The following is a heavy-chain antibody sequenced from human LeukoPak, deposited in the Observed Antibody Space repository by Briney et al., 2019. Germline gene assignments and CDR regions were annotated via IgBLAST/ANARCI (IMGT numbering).Heavy chain of an antibody. D-gene: IGHD1-14*01. CDR3: ARVGYRN. Sequence: SETLSLTCAVYGGSFSGYYWSWNRQPPGKGLEWIGEINHSGSTNYNPSLKSRVTISVDTSKNQFSLKLSSVTAADTAVYYCARVGYRNWGQGTLVTVSS. CDR1: GGSFSGYY. V-gene: IGHV4-34*01. J-gene: IGHJ4*02. CDR2: INHSGST.